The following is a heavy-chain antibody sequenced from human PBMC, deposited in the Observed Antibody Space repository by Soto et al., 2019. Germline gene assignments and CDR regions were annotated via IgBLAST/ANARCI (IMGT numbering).Heavy chain of an antibody. Sequence: SETLSLTCTVSGVSISSYYWSWIRQPPGKGLEWIGYIYYSGSTNYNPSLKSRVTISVDTSKNQFSLKLSSVTAADTAVYYCARTPSGWQAFDIWGQGTMVTVSS. CDR2: IYYSGST. D-gene: IGHD6-19*01. CDR1: GVSISSYY. CDR3: ARTPSGWQAFDI. V-gene: IGHV4-59*01. J-gene: IGHJ3*02.